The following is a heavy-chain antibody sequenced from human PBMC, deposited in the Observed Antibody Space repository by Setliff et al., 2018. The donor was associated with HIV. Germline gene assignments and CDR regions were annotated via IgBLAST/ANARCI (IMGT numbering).Heavy chain of an antibody. CDR3: TREAEISRVVFFAY. J-gene: IGHJ4*02. CDR2: ISADSGDT. Sequence: ASVKVSCKASGYTFRNYGISWVRQAPGQGLEWMGWISADSGDTHSTQKFQDRIIMTRGTSTTTAYMELRSLRSDDTAVYYCTREAEISRVVFFAYWGQGTPVTVSS. V-gene: IGHV1-18*01. CDR1: GYTFRNYG. D-gene: IGHD3-3*01.